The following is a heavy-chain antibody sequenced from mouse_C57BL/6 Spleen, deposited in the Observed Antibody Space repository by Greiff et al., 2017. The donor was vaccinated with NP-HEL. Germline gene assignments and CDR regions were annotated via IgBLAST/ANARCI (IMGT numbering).Heavy chain of an antibody. Sequence: EVMLVESGGGLVQPGGSLSLSCAASGFTFTDYYMSWVRQPPGKALEWLGFIRNKANGYTTEYSASVMGRFTISRDNSQSILYLQMNALRAEDSATYYCARFTTKYFDVWGTRTTVTVSS. CDR1: GFTFTDYY. V-gene: IGHV7-3*01. CDR3: ARFTTKYFDV. J-gene: IGHJ1*03. CDR2: IRNKANGYTT.